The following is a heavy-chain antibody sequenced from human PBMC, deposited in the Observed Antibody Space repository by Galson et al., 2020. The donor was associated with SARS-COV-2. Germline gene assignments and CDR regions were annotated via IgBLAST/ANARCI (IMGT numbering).Heavy chain of an antibody. J-gene: IGHJ4*02. CDR1: GFTFSTYA. V-gene: IGHV3-23*01. Sequence: GGSLRLSCAASGFTFSTYAMSWVRQAPGKGLEWISAISGSGGTTFYADSVKGRFTISRDNSKNTLYLQMNSLRAEDTAVYYCAKDRVSCSSASCPDYFDYWGQGTLVTVSS. CDR3: AKDRVSCSSASCPDYFDY. CDR2: ISGSGGTT. D-gene: IGHD2-2*01.